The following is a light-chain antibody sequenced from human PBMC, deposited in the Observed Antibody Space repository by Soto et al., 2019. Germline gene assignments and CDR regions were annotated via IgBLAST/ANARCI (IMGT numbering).Light chain of an antibody. CDR1: SSDVGNYNY. J-gene: IGLJ1*01. Sequence: QSVLTQPASVSGSPGQSITISCTGTSSDVGNYNYVSWYQQHPGEAPKLMIYNVNNRPSGVSNRFSGSKSGNTASLTISGLQAEDEADYYCSSFTSSTTYVFGTGTKVTVL. CDR2: NVN. V-gene: IGLV2-14*01. CDR3: SSFTSSTTYV.